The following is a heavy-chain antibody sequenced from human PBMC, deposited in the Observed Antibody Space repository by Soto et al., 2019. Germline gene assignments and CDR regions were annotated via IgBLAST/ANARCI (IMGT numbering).Heavy chain of an antibody. D-gene: IGHD6-13*01. V-gene: IGHV3-9*01. CDR3: AKNGRAAAYDVFDI. Sequence: GGSLRLSCAASGFTFDNYAMHWVRQAPGKGLEWVSGISWNSGSIGYADSVKGRFTISRDNAKNSLYLQMNSLRAEDTALYYFAKNGRAAAYDVFDIWGQGTMVPVSS. CDR2: ISWNSGSI. CDR1: GFTFDNYA. J-gene: IGHJ3*02.